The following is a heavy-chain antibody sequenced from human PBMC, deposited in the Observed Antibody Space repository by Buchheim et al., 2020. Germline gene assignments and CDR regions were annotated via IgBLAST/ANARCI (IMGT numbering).Heavy chain of an antibody. J-gene: IGHJ4*02. V-gene: IGHV3-74*01. CDR3: AREVRGHAYFDN. CDR2: INTDGRDT. Sequence: EVQLVESGGGLVQPGGSLRLSCAASGFTFTSYWMHWVRQVPGKGLVWVSRINTDGRDTSYAASVKGRFTISRDSAKNTLYLQMNSLRSEDTAVYYCAREVRGHAYFDNWGQGTL. CDR1: GFTFTSYW.